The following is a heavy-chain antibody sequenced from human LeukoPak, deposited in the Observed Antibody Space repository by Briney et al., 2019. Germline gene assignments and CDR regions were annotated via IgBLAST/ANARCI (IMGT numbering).Heavy chain of an antibody. D-gene: IGHD5-18*01. Sequence: GGSLRLSCAASGFTFSSYAMSWVRQAPGEGLEWVSAISGSGGSTYYADSVKGGFTISRDNSKNTLYLQMNSLRAEDTAVYYCAKAYRGYSYGVDYWGQGTLVTVSS. CDR1: GFTFSSYA. CDR3: AKAYRGYSYGVDY. CDR2: ISGSGGST. J-gene: IGHJ4*02. V-gene: IGHV3-23*01.